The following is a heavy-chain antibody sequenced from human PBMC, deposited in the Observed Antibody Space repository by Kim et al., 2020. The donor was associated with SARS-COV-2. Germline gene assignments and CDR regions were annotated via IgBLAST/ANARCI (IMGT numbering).Heavy chain of an antibody. CDR2: AFYSGHT. J-gene: IGHJ4*02. V-gene: IGHV4-39*01. Sequence: SETLSLTCTVSGGSIACGDCFWAWIRQPPGKGLEWIGTAFYSGHTYYNPSLRSRITIPVATSKNQFSLRLSSVSAADTAIYYCARRRPAANPHYFDFWGQGALVNVSS. CDR3: ARRRPAANPHYFDF. D-gene: IGHD6-25*01. CDR1: GGSIACGDCF.